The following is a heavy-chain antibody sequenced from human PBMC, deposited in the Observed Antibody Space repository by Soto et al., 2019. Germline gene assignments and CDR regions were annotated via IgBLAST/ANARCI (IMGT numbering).Heavy chain of an antibody. Sequence: ASVKVSCKASGYTFTSYGISWVRQAPGQGLERMGWISAYNGNTNYAQKLQGRVTMTTDTSTSTAYMELRSLRSDDTAVYYCARDLLVSGYDSSGYFDYWGQGTLVTVSS. CDR1: GYTFTSYG. J-gene: IGHJ4*02. CDR3: ARDLLVSGYDSSGYFDY. CDR2: ISAYNGNT. D-gene: IGHD3-22*01. V-gene: IGHV1-18*04.